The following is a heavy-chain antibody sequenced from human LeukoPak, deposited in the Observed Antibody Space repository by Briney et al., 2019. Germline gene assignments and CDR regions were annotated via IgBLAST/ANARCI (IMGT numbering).Heavy chain of an antibody. D-gene: IGHD6-13*01. Sequence: GGSLRLSCASGITFSSYAMSWVRQAPGKGLDWVSAISGSGGSTYYADSVKGRFTISRDNSKNSLYLQMNSLRAEDTALYYCAKVAAARPKTPVGDYYYYYYMDVWGKGTTVTVSS. CDR1: GITFSSYA. CDR2: ISGSGGST. V-gene: IGHV3-23*01. CDR3: AKVAAARPKTPVGDYYYYYYMDV. J-gene: IGHJ6*03.